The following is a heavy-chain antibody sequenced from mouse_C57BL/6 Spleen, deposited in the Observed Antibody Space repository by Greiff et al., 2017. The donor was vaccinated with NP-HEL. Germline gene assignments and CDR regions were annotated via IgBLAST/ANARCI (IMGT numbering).Heavy chain of an antibody. Sequence: ESGPGLVKPSQSLSLTCSVTGYSITSGYYWNWIRQFPGNKLEWMGYISYDGSNNYNPSLKNRISITRDTSKNQFFLKLNSVTTEDTATYYCARGRDDGTGNYWGQGTTLTVSS. CDR1: GYSITSGYY. CDR2: ISYDGSN. CDR3: ARGRDDGTGNY. D-gene: IGHD4-1*01. J-gene: IGHJ2*01. V-gene: IGHV3-6*01.